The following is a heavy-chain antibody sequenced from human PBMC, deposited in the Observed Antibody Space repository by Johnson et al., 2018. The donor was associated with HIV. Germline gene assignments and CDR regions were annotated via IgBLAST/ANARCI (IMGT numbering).Heavy chain of an antibody. CDR2: IWYDGSNK. V-gene: IGHV3-30*18. CDR1: GFTFSSYG. J-gene: IGHJ3*02. Sequence: QLVESGGGVVQPGRSLRLSCLASGFTFSSYGMHWVRQAPGKGLEWVAVIWYDGSNKYYADSVKGRFTISRDNSKNTLYLQMNSLRAEDTAVYYCAKDGPVLRYFDWSDAFDIWGQGTMVTVSS. CDR3: AKDGPVLRYFDWSDAFDI. D-gene: IGHD3-9*01.